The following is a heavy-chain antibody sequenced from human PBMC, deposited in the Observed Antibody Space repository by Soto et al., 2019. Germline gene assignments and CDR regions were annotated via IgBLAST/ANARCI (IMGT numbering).Heavy chain of an antibody. Sequence: SHTVXLTCGIWWYIFSINIASGEFIMQSPSRVFEWLGRTYYRSKWYNDYAVSVKSRIKINPDTSKNQFSLQLNSVTPEDTAVYSSAKSMARRVRLYGMEVWGPGTTVTVSS. D-gene: IGHD3-10*01. CDR1: WYIFSINIAS. CDR2: TYYRSKWYN. CDR3: AKSMARRVRLYGMEV. J-gene: IGHJ6*01. V-gene: IGHV6-1*01.